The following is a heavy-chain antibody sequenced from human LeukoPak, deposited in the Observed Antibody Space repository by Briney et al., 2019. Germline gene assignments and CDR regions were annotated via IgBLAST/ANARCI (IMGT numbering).Heavy chain of an antibody. V-gene: IGHV1-2*02. D-gene: IGHD3-22*01. Sequence: ASVKVSCKASGYTFTGYYLHWVRQAPGQGLEWMGWINPNSGGTNDAQKFQGRVTMTRDTSISTAYMELSRLKSDDTAMYYCAIALAHYDPAFEIWGQGTMVTVSS. J-gene: IGHJ3*02. CDR2: INPNSGGT. CDR3: AIALAHYDPAFEI. CDR1: GYTFTGYY.